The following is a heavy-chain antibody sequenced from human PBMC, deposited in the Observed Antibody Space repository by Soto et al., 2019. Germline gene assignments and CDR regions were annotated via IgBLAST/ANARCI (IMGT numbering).Heavy chain of an antibody. CDR1: GYTFTSYG. Sequence: ASVKVSCKASGYTFTSYGISWVRQAPGQGLEWMGWISANNGNTNYAQKLQGRVTMTTDTSTSTAYMELRSLRSDDTAVYYCARVIAAAVVFDYWGQGTLVTVSS. V-gene: IGHV1-18*01. D-gene: IGHD6-13*01. CDR2: ISANNGNT. J-gene: IGHJ4*02. CDR3: ARVIAAAVVFDY.